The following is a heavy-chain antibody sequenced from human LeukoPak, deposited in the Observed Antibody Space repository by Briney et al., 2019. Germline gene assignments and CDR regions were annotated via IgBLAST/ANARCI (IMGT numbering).Heavy chain of an antibody. CDR1: GFTFSSYA. V-gene: IGHV3-30-3*01. CDR2: ISYDGSNK. CDR3: ARPPTRSSSEYYFDY. D-gene: IGHD6-13*01. J-gene: IGHJ4*02. Sequence: GRSLRLSCAASGFTFSSYAMHWVRQAPGKGLEWVAVISYDGSNKYYADSVKGRFTISRDNSKKTLYLQMNSLRAEDTAVYYCARPPTRSSSEYYFDYWGQGTLVTVSS.